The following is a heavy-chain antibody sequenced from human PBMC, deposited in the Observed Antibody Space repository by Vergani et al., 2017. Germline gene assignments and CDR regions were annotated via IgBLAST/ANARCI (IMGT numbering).Heavy chain of an antibody. Sequence: QVQLVQSGSELKKPGASVKVSCKASGYTFTSYAMHWVRQAPGQRLEWMGWINTGNGNTKYSQKFQGRVTITRDTSASTAYMELSGLRSEDTAVYYGARAPAFTSSGSYHFDYWGQGTLVTVSS. V-gene: IGHV1-3*04. J-gene: IGHJ4*02. CDR3: ARAPAFTSSGSYHFDY. CDR2: INTGNGNT. D-gene: IGHD1-26*01. CDR1: GYTFTSYA.